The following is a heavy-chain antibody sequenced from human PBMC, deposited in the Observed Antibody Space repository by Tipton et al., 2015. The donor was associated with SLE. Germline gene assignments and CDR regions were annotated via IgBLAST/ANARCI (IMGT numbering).Heavy chain of an antibody. J-gene: IGHJ3*02. CDR2: ISSSGSTI. V-gene: IGHV3-48*03. Sequence: SLRLSCAASGFTFSSYEMNWVRQASGKGLEWVSYISSSGSTIYYADSVKGRFTISRDNAKNSLYLQMNSLRAEDTAVYYCARDSRKDAFDIWGQGTMVTVSS. CDR1: GFTFSSYE. CDR3: ARDSRKDAFDI. D-gene: IGHD6-13*01.